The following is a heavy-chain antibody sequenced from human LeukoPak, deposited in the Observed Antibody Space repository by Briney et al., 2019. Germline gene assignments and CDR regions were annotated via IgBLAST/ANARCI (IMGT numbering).Heavy chain of an antibody. J-gene: IGHJ4*02. Sequence: PSETLSLTCAVSGGSISSSNWWSWVRQAPGKGLEWISSISSSSTYIYYGDSVKGRFTVSRDNAKNSLYLQMNSLRAEGTAVYYCARDGYGANSADSWGQGTLVTVSS. V-gene: IGHV3-21*01. CDR2: ISSSSTYI. CDR3: ARDGYGANSADS. D-gene: IGHD4-23*01. CDR1: GGSISSSN.